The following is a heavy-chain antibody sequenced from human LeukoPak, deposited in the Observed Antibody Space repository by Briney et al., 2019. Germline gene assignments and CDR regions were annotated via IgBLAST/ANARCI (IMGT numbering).Heavy chain of an antibody. D-gene: IGHD5-18*01. J-gene: IGHJ4*02. Sequence: RGESLKISCQGSPYKFDTFWIGWVRQMPGKGLEWMGIIYPGDSDTRYSPSFQGQVTISADKSISTAYLQWSSLKASDTAMYYCARALDTAMVTPYFDYWGQGTLVTVSS. CDR1: PYKFDTFW. CDR2: IYPGDSDT. CDR3: ARALDTAMVTPYFDY. V-gene: IGHV5-51*01.